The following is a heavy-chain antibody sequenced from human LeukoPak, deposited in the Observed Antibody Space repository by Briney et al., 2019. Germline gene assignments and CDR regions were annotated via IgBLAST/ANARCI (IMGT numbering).Heavy chain of an antibody. CDR2: IRYDGSNK. CDR3: AKASSIAARYLGY. J-gene: IGHJ4*02. Sequence: GGSLRLSCAASGFTFSSYGMHWVRQAPGKGLEWVAFIRYDGSNKYYADSVKGRFTISRDNSKNTLYLQMNSLRAEDTAVYYCAKASSIAARYLGYWGQGTLVTVSS. V-gene: IGHV3-30*02. D-gene: IGHD6-6*01. CDR1: GFTFSSYG.